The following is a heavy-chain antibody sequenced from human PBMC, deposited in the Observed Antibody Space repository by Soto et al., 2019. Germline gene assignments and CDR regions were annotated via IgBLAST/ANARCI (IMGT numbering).Heavy chain of an antibody. V-gene: IGHV3-53*01. Sequence: HPGGSLRLSCAASGFTVSSNYMSWVRQAPGKGLEWVSVIYSGGSTYYADSVKGRFTISRDNSKNTLYLQMNSLRAEDTAVYYCARVSSGSVTAIFGYFDYWGQGTLVTVSS. J-gene: IGHJ4*02. CDR2: IYSGGST. CDR1: GFTVSSNY. D-gene: IGHD2-21*02. CDR3: ARVSSGSVTAIFGYFDY.